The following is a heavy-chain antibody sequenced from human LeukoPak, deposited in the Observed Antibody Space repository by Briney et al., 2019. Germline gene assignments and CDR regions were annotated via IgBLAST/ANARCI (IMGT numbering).Heavy chain of an antibody. D-gene: IGHD3-3*01. CDR3: AKDLNFGVPSAWFDP. Sequence: GGSLRLSCAASGFTFSSYAMSWVRQAPGKGLEWVSAISGSAGSTYYADSVKGRFTISRDNSKNTLYLQMNSLRAEDTAVYYCAKDLNFGVPSAWFDPWGRGTLVTVSS. V-gene: IGHV3-23*01. J-gene: IGHJ5*02. CDR1: GFTFSSYA. CDR2: ISGSAGST.